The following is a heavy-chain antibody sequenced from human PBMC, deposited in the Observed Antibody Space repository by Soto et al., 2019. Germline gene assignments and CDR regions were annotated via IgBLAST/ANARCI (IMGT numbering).Heavy chain of an antibody. D-gene: IGHD3-10*01. CDR3: ARLVYDTRLNYMYFDF. CDR2: IFHDGTA. V-gene: IGHV4-4*02. CDR1: GFSLTSGNW. Sequence: SETLSLPCSVSGFSLTSGNWWTWVRQSPQRGLEYIGEIFHDGTANYYPSFERRVAMSVDTSRNQFSLKLTSVTAADTAVYFCARLVYDTRLNYMYFDFWGPGTLVTVSS. J-gene: IGHJ4*02.